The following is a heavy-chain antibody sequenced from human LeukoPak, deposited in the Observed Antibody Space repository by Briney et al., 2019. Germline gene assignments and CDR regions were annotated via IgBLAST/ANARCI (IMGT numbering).Heavy chain of an antibody. D-gene: IGHD2-8*01. CDR1: GYVFTNYG. V-gene: IGHV1-18*01. CDR2: IRTNNGDT. Sequence: ASVKVSCKASGYVFTNYGLAWVRQVPGRGPGWMGWIRTNNGDTNYAQWVRDRVTMTADTSTNVVSLELRSLRSDDTAVYYCARVSGLYVGVYYFDSWGQGTLVTVSS. CDR3: ARVSGLYVGVYYFDS. J-gene: IGHJ4*02.